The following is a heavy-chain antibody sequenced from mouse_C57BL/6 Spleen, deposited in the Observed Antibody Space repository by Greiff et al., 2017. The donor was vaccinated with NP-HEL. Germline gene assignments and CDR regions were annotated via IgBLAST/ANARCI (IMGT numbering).Heavy chain of an antibody. J-gene: IGHJ4*01. CDR2: IYPGDGDT. V-gene: IGHV1-80*01. D-gene: IGHD2-1*01. Sequence: VQLVESGAELVKPGASVKISCKASGYAFSSYWMNWVKPRPGQGLEWIGQIYPGDGDTNYNGKFKGKATLTADKSSSTAYMQLSSLTSEDSAVLFCERRWGNYDAMDYLGQGTSVTVAS. CDR3: ERRWGNYDAMDY. CDR1: GYAFSSYW.